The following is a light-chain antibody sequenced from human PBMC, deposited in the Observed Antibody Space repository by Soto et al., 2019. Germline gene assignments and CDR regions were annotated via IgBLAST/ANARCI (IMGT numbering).Light chain of an antibody. J-gene: IGKJ5*01. CDR2: AAS. V-gene: IGKV1-39*01. Sequence: IQGLQSTTSLSASVGDRVTITCRASQSISSYLNWYQQKPGNAPKLLIYAASSLQSGVPSRFSGSGSGTDFTLTISSLQPEDFATYYSQQSYSTPITFAQGTRLEI. CDR3: QQSYSTPIT. CDR1: QSISSY.